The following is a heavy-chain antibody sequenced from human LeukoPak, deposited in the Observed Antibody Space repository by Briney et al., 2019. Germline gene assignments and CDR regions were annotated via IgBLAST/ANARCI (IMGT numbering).Heavy chain of an antibody. D-gene: IGHD2-21*02. CDR2: SLGHTNTM. V-gene: IGHV3-11*04. Sequence: PGGSLRLSCAASGFTFSDYSMSWIRQAPGKGLECVAHSLGHTNTMHYADSVKGRFTISRDNAKNSLYLQMNSLGAEDTAVYYCAKVPRDSDCYWGQGTLVTVSS. J-gene: IGHJ4*02. CDR1: GFTFSDYS. CDR3: AKVPRDSDCY.